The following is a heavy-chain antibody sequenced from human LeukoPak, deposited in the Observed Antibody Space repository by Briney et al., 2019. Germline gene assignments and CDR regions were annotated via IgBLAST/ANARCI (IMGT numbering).Heavy chain of an antibody. CDR1: GGSISSGGYY. D-gene: IGHD2-2*01. J-gene: IGHJ5*02. Sequence: SETLSLTCTVSGGSISSGGYYWSWIRQPPGKGLEWIGYIYHSGSTYYNPSLKSRVTISVDRSKNQFSLKLSSVTAADTAVYYCARGHIVVVPAANVLGGFDPWGQGTLVTVSS. V-gene: IGHV4-30-2*01. CDR3: ARGHIVVVPAANVLGGFDP. CDR2: IYHSGST.